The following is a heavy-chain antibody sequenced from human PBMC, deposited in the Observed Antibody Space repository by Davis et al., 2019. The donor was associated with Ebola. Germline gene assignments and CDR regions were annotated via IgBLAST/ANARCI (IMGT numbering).Heavy chain of an antibody. CDR2: ISASGGDT. CDR1: GFNFRNYA. J-gene: IGHJ4*02. V-gene: IGHV3-23*01. Sequence: GGSLRLSCVVSGFNFRNYAMNWVRQAPGKGLEWVSGISASGGDTYYTDSVKGRFTISRDNSKNTLYLQMNSLRAEDTAVYYCAKDRPPYPDLDYWGQGTLVTVSS. CDR3: AKDRPPYPDLDY. D-gene: IGHD2-21*01.